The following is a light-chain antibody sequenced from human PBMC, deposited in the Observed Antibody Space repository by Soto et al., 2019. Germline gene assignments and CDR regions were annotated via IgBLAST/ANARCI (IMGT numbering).Light chain of an antibody. V-gene: IGKV3-11*01. Sequence: EIVLTQSPATLSLSPGERATLSCRASQSVSSYLAWYQQKPGQAPRLLIYDASNRATGIPARFSGSGSGTDFSLTISSLEPEDFAVYYCQQRSNWPGRWTFGQETKVEIE. CDR3: QQRSNWPGRWT. CDR2: DAS. CDR1: QSVSSY. J-gene: IGKJ1*01.